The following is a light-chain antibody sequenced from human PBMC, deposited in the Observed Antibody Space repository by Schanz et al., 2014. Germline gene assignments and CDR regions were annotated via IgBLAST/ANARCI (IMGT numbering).Light chain of an antibody. CDR1: SSDVGAYNY. CDR2: EVS. CDR3: QSYDSSLSGSV. J-gene: IGLJ3*02. V-gene: IGLV2-14*01. Sequence: QSALTQPASVSGSPGQSITISCTGSSSDVGAYNYVSWYQQHPGNAPKLLIFEVSKRPSGVSNRFSGSKSANTASLTISGLQAEDEAHYYCQSYDSSLSGSVFGGGTKLTVL.